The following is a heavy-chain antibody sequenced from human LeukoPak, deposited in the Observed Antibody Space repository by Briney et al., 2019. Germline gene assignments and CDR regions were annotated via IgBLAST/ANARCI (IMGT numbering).Heavy chain of an antibody. CDR3: AKDLVLLWFGARSDSFDY. J-gene: IGHJ4*02. CDR1: GFAFSSYA. V-gene: IGHV3-30-3*01. D-gene: IGHD3-10*01. CDR2: ISYDGSNK. Sequence: GRSLRLSCAASGFAFSSYAMHWVRQAPGKRLEWVAVISYDGSNKYYADSVKGRFTISRDNSKNTLYLQMNSLSAEDTAEYYCAKDLVLLWFGARSDSFDYWGQGTLVTVSS.